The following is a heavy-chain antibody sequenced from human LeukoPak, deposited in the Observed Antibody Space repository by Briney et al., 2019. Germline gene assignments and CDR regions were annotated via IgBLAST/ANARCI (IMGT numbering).Heavy chain of an antibody. D-gene: IGHD2-2*01. Sequence: SVTVSCKASGGTFSSYAISWVRQAPGQGLEWMGGIIPIFGTANYAQKFQGRLTTTADESTSTAYMELSSLRSEDTAVYYCARDRVVVVPAAIVDYYYYYMDVWGKGTTVTVSS. V-gene: IGHV1-69*01. CDR2: IIPIFGTA. J-gene: IGHJ6*03. CDR1: GGTFSSYA. CDR3: ARDRVVVVPAAIVDYYYYYMDV.